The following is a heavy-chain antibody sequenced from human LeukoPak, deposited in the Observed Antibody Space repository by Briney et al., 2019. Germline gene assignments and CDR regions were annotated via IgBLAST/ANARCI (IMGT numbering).Heavy chain of an antibody. CDR3: ASGYYYDSSGYSGLDY. CDR1: GFTFSDYY. J-gene: IGHJ4*02. CDR2: ISSSGSTI. D-gene: IGHD3-22*01. Sequence: PGGSLRLSCAASGFTFSDYYMSWIRQAPGKGLEWVSYISSSGSTIYYADSVKGRFTISRDNAKNSLYLQMNSLRAEDTAVYYCASGYYYDSSGYSGLDYWGQGTLVTVSS. V-gene: IGHV3-11*01.